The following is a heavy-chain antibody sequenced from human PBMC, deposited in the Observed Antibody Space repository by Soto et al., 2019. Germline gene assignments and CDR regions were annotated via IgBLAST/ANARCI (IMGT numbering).Heavy chain of an antibody. D-gene: IGHD3-22*01. CDR1: GGTFSSYA. V-gene: IGHV1-69*13. J-gene: IGHJ6*02. CDR3: ASAITTDQSPYYYYYYGMDV. Sequence: GASVKVSCKASGGTFSSYAISWVRQAPGQGLEWMGGIIPIFGTANYAQKFQGRVTITADESTSTAYMELSSLRSEDTAVYYCASAITTDQSPYYYYYYGMDVWGQGTTVTVSS. CDR2: IIPIFGTA.